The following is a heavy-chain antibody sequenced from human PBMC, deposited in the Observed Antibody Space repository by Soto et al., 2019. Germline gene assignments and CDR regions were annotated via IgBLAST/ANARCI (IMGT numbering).Heavy chain of an antibody. CDR2: IYYRGNA. J-gene: IGHJ4*02. V-gene: IGHV4-39*01. CDR3: ARLEGLATISYYFDF. D-gene: IGHD3-9*01. Sequence: QLQLQESGPGLVKPSETLSLTCSVSDDSINSDKYYWGWIRQPPGKGLEWIGSIYYRGNAYYNPSLHNRANISLDKSKSQFSLKLNSVTAADSSVYFCARLEGLATISYYFDFWGPGALVTVSS. CDR1: DDSINSDKYY.